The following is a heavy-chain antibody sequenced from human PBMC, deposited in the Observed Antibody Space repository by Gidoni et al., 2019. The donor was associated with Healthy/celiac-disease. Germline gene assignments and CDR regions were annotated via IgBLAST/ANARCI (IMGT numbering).Heavy chain of an antibody. V-gene: IGHV4-61*02. Sequence: QVQLQESGPGLVKPSQTLSLTCTVAGGTISSGSYYWSWIRQPAGKGLAWIGRIYTSGSTNYHPSLKSRVTISVATAKNQFSLKLSSVTAADTSVSSCARDLALRTHYGMDVWGQGTTVTVSS. CDR1: GGTISSGSYY. J-gene: IGHJ6*02. CDR2: IYTSGST. CDR3: ARDLALRTHYGMDV. D-gene: IGHD3-16*01.